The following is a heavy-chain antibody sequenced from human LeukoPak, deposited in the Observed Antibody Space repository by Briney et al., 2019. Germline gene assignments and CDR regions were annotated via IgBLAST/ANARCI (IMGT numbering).Heavy chain of an antibody. CDR3: ARRVATSSSGWYDTFAY. V-gene: IGHV3-64*02. J-gene: IGHJ4*02. Sequence: GRSPRLSCAASELTFSNSAMYSARHAAGAGLEFVSDISTNGDRTYYADSVTGRFTISRVKAKNTMYIQMARLRADAMAVYYCARRVATSSSGWYDTFAYWGQGALVTVSS. CDR2: ISTNGDRT. CDR1: ELTFSNSA. D-gene: IGHD6-19*01.